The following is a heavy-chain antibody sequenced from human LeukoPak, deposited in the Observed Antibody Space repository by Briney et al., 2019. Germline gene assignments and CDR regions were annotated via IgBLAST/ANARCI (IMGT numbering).Heavy chain of an antibody. CDR1: GGSVSSSSYS. Sequence: PSETLSLTCTVPGGSVSSSSYSWSWIRQPPGKGLEWIGYIFYSGSTNYNPSLKSRVTISVDTSKNQFSLKLSSVTAADTAVYYCARVEIAVDAFDIWGQGTMVTVSS. CDR2: IFYSGST. D-gene: IGHD6-19*01. CDR3: ARVEIAVDAFDI. V-gene: IGHV4-61*01. J-gene: IGHJ3*02.